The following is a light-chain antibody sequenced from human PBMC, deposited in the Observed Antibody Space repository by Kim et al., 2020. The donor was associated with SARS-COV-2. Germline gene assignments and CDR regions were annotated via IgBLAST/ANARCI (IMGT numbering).Light chain of an antibody. J-gene: IGKJ4*01. CDR3: QLRTNWLT. CDR1: QSVRPY. V-gene: IGKV3-11*01. CDR2: DAS. Sequence: SLSPGERATLSCRASQSVRPYLAWYQQKPGQAPRLLIYDASKRATGIPARFSGSGSGTDFTLTISSLEPDDFAVYYCQLRTNWLTSGGGTKVDIK.